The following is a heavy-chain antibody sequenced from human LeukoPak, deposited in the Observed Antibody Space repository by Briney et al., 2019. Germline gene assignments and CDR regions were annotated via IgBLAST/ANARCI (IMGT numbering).Heavy chain of an antibody. CDR3: ASALRFLESFDY. V-gene: IGHV4-39*07. D-gene: IGHD3-3*01. Sequence: SETLSLTCTVSGGSMKSHYWGWIRQPPGKGLEWIGSIYYSGSTYYNPSLKSRVTISVDTSKNQFSLKLSSVTAADTAVYYCASALRFLESFDYWGQGTLVTVSS. CDR2: IYYSGST. CDR1: GGSMKSHY. J-gene: IGHJ4*02.